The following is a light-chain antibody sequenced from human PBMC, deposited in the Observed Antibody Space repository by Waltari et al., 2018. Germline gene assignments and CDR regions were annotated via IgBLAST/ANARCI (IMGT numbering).Light chain of an antibody. CDR1: SSDVWTYNH. Sequence: QSALTQPASVSGSPGQSITISCTGTSSDVWTYNHFSWYQQYPGKVPKLLIYDVTKRPSGVSNRFSGFKSGNTASLTISGLQAEDEADYYCCSYAGSSRGVFGTGTKVTV. CDR3: CSYAGSSRGV. V-gene: IGLV2-23*02. CDR2: DVT. J-gene: IGLJ1*01.